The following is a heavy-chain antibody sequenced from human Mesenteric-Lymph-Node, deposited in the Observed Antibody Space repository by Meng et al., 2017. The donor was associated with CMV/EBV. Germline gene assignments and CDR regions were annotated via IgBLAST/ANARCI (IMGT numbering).Heavy chain of an antibody. CDR2: INYSGST. V-gene: IGHV4-34*01. J-gene: IGHJ4*02. D-gene: IGHD3-22*01. Sequence: GSFSGYYWSWVRQPPGERLEWIGEINYSGSTSYNPSLKSRVTISLDTSKKQLSLKLSSVTAADTAVYYCVRVSYYYGGSGYYYYFDYWGQGTLVTVSS. CDR3: VRVSYYYGGSGYYYYFDY. CDR1: GSFSGYY.